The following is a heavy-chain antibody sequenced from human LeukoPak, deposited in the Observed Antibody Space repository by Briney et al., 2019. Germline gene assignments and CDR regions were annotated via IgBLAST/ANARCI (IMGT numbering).Heavy chain of an antibody. CDR2: IKQDGSEK. CDR1: GFTFSSYW. Sequence: PGESLRLSCAASGFTFSSYWMSWVRQAPGKGLEWVANIKQDGSEKYYVDSVKGRFTISRDNAKNSLYLQMNSLRAEDTAAYYCAREDGLLWFGELSDYFDYWGQGTLVTVSS. D-gene: IGHD3-10*01. CDR3: AREDGLLWFGELSDYFDY. J-gene: IGHJ4*02. V-gene: IGHV3-7*01.